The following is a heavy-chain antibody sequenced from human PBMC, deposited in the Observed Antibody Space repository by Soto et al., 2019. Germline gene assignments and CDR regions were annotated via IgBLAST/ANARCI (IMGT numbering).Heavy chain of an antibody. V-gene: IGHV4-59*08. CDR3: ARHLAVAGQFDY. Sequence: SETLSLTCTVSGGSISSYYWSWIRQPPGKGLEWIGYIYYSGSTNYNPSLKSRVTISVDTSKNQFSLKLSSVTAADTAVYYCARHLAVAGQFDYWGQGTLVTVSS. CDR1: GGSISSYY. J-gene: IGHJ4*02. D-gene: IGHD6-19*01. CDR2: IYYSGST.